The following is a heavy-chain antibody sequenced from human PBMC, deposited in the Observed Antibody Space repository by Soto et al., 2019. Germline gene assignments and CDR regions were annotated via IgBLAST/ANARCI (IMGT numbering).Heavy chain of an antibody. CDR2: IYYSGST. CDR1: GGSISSSSYY. V-gene: IGHV4-39*01. CDR3: ARHEGWLAVAGTGFDY. J-gene: IGHJ4*02. Sequence: QLQLQESGPGLVKPSETLSLTCTVSGGSISSSSYYWGWIRQPPGKGLEWIGSIYYSGSTYYNPSLKSRVTISVDTSKNQFSLKLSSVTAADTAVYYCARHEGWLAVAGTGFDYWGQGNLVTVSS. D-gene: IGHD6-19*01.